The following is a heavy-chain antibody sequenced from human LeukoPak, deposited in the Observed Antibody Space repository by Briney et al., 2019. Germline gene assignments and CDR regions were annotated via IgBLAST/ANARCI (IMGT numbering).Heavy chain of an antibody. CDR1: GGSVSGYY. V-gene: IGHV4-34*01. J-gene: IGHJ4*02. Sequence: SETLSLTCAVYGGSVSGYYWSWIRQPPGKGLEWIGEINQSGSTNYNPSLKSRVTISVDTSKNQFSLKLSSVTAADTAVYYCAGVSDIVVVVAASYYFDYWGQGTLVTVSS. CDR3: AGVSDIVVVVAASYYFDY. CDR2: INQSGST. D-gene: IGHD2-15*01.